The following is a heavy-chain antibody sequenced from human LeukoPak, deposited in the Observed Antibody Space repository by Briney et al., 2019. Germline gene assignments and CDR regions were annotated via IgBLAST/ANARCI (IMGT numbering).Heavy chain of an antibody. CDR1: GFSFSNFW. J-gene: IGHJ5*02. CDR3: ARFTDSSSWFTNWFDP. Sequence: PGGSLRLSCAASGFSFSNFWMHWVRQVPGKGLVWVSRISSDGSDTIYADSVKGRFTISRDNSKNTLYLQMNSLRAEDTAVYYCARFTDSSSWFTNWFDPWGQGTLVTVSS. CDR2: ISSDGSDT. V-gene: IGHV3-74*01. D-gene: IGHD6-13*01.